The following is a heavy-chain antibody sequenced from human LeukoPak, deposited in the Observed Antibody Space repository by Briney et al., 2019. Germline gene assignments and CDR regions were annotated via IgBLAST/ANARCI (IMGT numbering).Heavy chain of an antibody. V-gene: IGHV4-61*02. CDR2: IYTSGST. CDR1: GGSISSGSYY. D-gene: IGHD3-10*01. Sequence: SETLSLTCTVSGGSISSGSYYWSWIRQPAGKGLEWIGRIYTSGSTNYNPSLKSRVTISVDTSKNQFSLKLSSVTAADTAVYYCARAPGYYYGSGSSGIYYFDYWGQGTLVTVSS. CDR3: ARAPGYYYGSGSSGIYYFDY. J-gene: IGHJ4*02.